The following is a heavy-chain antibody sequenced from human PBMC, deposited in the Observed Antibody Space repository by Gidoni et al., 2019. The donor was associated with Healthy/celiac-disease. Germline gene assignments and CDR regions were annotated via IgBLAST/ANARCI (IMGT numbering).Heavy chain of an antibody. D-gene: IGHD1-26*01. CDR1: GGSFSGYY. Sequence: QAQLQQRGAGLLKPPETLSLTCAVYGGSFSGYYWSWIRQPPGKGLEWIGEINHSGSTNYNPSLKSRVTISVDTSKNQFSLKLSSVTAADTAVYYCARGYRRRGYFDYWGQGTLVTVSS. CDR3: ARGYRRRGYFDY. CDR2: INHSGST. V-gene: IGHV4-34*01. J-gene: IGHJ4*02.